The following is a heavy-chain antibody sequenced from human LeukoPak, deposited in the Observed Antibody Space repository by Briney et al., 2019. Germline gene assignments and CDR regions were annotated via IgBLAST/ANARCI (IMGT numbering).Heavy chain of an antibody. Sequence: GSLRLSCAASGFTFSSYAMSWVRQPPGKGLEWIGEINHSGSTNYNPSLKSRVTMSVDTSKNQFSLKLSSVTAADTAVYYCARDVGTALVTGDYWGQGTLVTVSS. J-gene: IGHJ4*02. V-gene: IGHV4-34*01. CDR1: GFTFSSYA. CDR3: ARDVGTALVTGDY. D-gene: IGHD5-18*01. CDR2: INHSGST.